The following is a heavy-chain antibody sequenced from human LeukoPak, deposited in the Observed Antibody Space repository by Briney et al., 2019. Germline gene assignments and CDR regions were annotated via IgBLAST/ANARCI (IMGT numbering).Heavy chain of an antibody. D-gene: IGHD6-19*01. CDR1: GGSISSYY. J-gene: IGHJ4*02. CDR2: IYYSGST. CDR3: ARFGSSGWYRGFDY. Sequence: KPSETLSLTCTVSGGSISSYYWSWIRQPPGKGLEWIGYIYYSGSTNYNPSLKSRVTISVDTSKNQFSLKLSSVTAADTAVYYCARFGSSGWYRGFDYWGQGTLVTVSS. V-gene: IGHV4-59*01.